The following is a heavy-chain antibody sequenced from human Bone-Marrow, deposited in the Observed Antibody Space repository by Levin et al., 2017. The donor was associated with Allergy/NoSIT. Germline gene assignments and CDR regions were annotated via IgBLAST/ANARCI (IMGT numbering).Heavy chain of an antibody. D-gene: IGHD3-10*01. CDR3: ARDFFG. J-gene: IGHJ4*02. Sequence: GGSLRLSCAASGFNFNDYAMHWVRQAPGKGLEWVSGITWNSGSTDYADSVKGRFTISRDNAKNSLYLQMDSLRIEDTAFYYCARDFFGWGQGTLVTVSS. CDR2: ITWNSGST. V-gene: IGHV3-9*01. CDR1: GFNFNDYA.